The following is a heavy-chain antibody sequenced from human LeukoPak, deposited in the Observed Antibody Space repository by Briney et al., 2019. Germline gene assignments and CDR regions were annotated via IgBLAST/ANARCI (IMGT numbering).Heavy chain of an antibody. D-gene: IGHD6-13*01. V-gene: IGHV1-24*01. CDR3: ATQPRIAADGPPGFDY. J-gene: IGHJ4*02. CDR2: FDPEDGET. CDR1: GYTLTELS. Sequence: ASVKVSCKVSGYTLTELSMHWVRQAPGKGLEWMGGFDPEDGETIYAQKFQGRVTMTEDTSTDTAYMELSSLRSEDTAVYYCATQPRIAADGPPGFDYWGQGTLVTVSS.